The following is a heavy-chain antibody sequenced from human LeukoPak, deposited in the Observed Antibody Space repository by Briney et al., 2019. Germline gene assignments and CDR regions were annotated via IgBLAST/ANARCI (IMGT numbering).Heavy chain of an antibody. Sequence: PSETLSLTCAVSGGSVTSSSYYWAWIRQPPGKGLEWIGIIYYDGSAYYNPSLRSRVTISEDTSKNHFSLKVTSVTAADTAAYYCARDGRVAAAGTGQHWGQGTLVTVSS. J-gene: IGHJ1*01. CDR3: ARDGRVAAAGTGQH. CDR1: GGSVTSSSYY. CDR2: IYYDGSA. D-gene: IGHD6-13*01. V-gene: IGHV4-39*02.